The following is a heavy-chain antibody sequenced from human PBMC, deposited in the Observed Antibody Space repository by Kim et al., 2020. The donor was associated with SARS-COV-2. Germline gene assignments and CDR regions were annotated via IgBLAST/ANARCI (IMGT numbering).Heavy chain of an antibody. J-gene: IGHJ4*02. CDR2: IKSKTDGGTI. D-gene: IGHD3-3*01. Sequence: GGSLRLSCAASGFTFTSTLMTWVRQAPGKGLEWVGRIKSKTDGGTIDYAAAVKGRFTISRDDSKNMLFLQMNSLKTEDTAVYYCTTSNYDFWSAYYTGAVDGGQGTLVTVSS. CDR1: GFTFTSTL. V-gene: IGHV3-15*01. CDR3: TTSNYDFWSAYYTGAVD.